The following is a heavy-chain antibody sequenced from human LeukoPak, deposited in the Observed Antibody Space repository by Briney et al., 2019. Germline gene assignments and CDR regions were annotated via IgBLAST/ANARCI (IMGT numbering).Heavy chain of an antibody. Sequence: AGGSLRLSCAASGFTFSSYSMNWVRQAPGKGLEYVSAISGNGDNTHYANSVKGRFTISRDNSKNTMYLQMGSLSTEDTAVYYCARDTNREQDIWGQGTTVTVSS. CDR1: GFTFSSYS. CDR3: ARDTNREQDI. CDR2: ISGNGDNT. D-gene: IGHD3-3*01. V-gene: IGHV3-64*01. J-gene: IGHJ6*02.